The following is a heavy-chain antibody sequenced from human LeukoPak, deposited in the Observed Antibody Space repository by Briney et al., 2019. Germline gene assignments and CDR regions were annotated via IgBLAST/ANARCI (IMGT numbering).Heavy chain of an antibody. CDR3: ARDRNGIHIAAAGTSPFDY. V-gene: IGHV7-4-1*02. J-gene: IGHJ4*02. CDR1: GYTFTSYA. CDR2: INTNTGNP. Sequence: GASVKVSCKASGYTFTSYAMNWVRQAPGQGLEWMGWINTNTGNPTYAQGFTGRFVFSLDTSVSTAYLQISSLKAEDTAVYYCARDRNGIHIAAAGTSPFDYWGQGTLVTVSS. D-gene: IGHD6-13*01.